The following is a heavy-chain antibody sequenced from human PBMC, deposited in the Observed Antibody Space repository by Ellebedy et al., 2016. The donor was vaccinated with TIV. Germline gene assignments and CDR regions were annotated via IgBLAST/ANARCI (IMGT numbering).Heavy chain of an antibody. CDR2: DYQSGTA. V-gene: IGHV4-38-2*02. CDR1: DSSISSARY. D-gene: IGHD5-12*01. Sequence: MPGGSLRLSCTDPDSSISSARYWGWIRKSPGKGLEWNGTDYQSGTAWYNPSLRSRVTISLDTSKNQFSLRLKFTSVTAADTAVYYCGRLVAASHADSWGQGTLVTVSS. J-gene: IGHJ5*01. CDR3: GRLVAASHADS.